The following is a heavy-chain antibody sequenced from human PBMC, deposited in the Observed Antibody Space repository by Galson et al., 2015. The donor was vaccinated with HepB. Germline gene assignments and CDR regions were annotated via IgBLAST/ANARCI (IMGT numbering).Heavy chain of an antibody. D-gene: IGHD3-3*01. J-gene: IGHJ6*02. V-gene: IGHV1-69*01. CDR2: IIPIFGTA. CDR1: GGTFSSYA. Sequence: SCKASGGTFSSYAISWVRQAPGQGLEWMGGIIPIFGTANYAQKFQGRVTITADESTSTAYMELSSLRSEGTAVYYCARDTRTAIFGVVILEGSYGMDVWGQGTTVTVSS. CDR3: ARDTRTAIFGVVILEGSYGMDV.